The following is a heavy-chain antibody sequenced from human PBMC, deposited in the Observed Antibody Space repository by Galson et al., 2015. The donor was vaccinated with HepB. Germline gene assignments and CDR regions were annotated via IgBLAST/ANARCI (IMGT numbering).Heavy chain of an antibody. Sequence: QSGAEVKKPGESLKISCKGSGYSFTSYWIGWVRQMPGKGLEWMGIIYPGDSDTRYSPSFQGQVTISADKSISTAYLQWSSLKASDTAMYYCARTNMMTTVVTALDYWGQGTLVTVSS. D-gene: IGHD4-23*01. J-gene: IGHJ4*02. CDR2: IYPGDSDT. V-gene: IGHV5-51*01. CDR3: ARTNMMTTVVTALDY. CDR1: GYSFTSYW.